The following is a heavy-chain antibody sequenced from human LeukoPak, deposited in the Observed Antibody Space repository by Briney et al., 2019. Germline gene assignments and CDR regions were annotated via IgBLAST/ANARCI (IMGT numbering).Heavy chain of an antibody. J-gene: IGHJ4*02. Sequence: GGSLRLSCATSGFTFSTYWMSGVRQAPGKGLEWVANIKQDGSETYYADSVKGRFTIFRDNAKNSLYLQMDSLRVEDTAVYYCANGDGFDYWGQGTLVIVSS. D-gene: IGHD5-24*01. CDR3: ANGDGFDY. CDR2: IKQDGSET. V-gene: IGHV3-7*01. CDR1: GFTFSTYW.